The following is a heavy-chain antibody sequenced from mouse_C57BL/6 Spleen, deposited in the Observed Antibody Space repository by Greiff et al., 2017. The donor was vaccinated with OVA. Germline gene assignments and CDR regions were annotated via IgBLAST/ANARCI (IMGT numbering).Heavy chain of an antibody. D-gene: IGHD2-1*01. CDR3: ARRTLYYGNLYAMDY. CDR1: GYSITSGYD. Sequence: DVKLVESGPGMVKPSQSLSLTCTVTGYSITSGYDWHWIRHFPGNKLEWMGYISYSGSTNYNPSLKSRISITHDTSKNHFFLKLNSVTTEDTATYYCARRTLYYGNLYAMDYWGQGTSVTVSS. V-gene: IGHV3-1*01. J-gene: IGHJ4*01. CDR2: ISYSGST.